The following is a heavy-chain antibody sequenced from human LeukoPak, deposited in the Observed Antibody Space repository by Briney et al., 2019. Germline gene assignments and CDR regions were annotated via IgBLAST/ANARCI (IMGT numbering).Heavy chain of an antibody. CDR3: ATTHVLYDFWSGYYLGGYGMDV. CDR1: GGSISSSSYY. D-gene: IGHD3-3*01. J-gene: IGHJ6*02. CDR2: IYYSGST. Sequence: PSETLSLTCTVSGGSISSSSYYWGWIRQPPGKGLEWIGSIYYSGSTYYNPSLKSRVTISVDTSKNQFSLKLSSVTAADTAVYYCATTHVLYDFWSGYYLGGYGMDVWGQGTTVTVSS. V-gene: IGHV4-39*01.